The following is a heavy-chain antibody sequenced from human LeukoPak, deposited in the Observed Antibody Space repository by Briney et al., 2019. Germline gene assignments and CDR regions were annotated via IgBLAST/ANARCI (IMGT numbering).Heavy chain of an antibody. V-gene: IGHV3-21*01. D-gene: IGHD4-11*01. Sequence: PGGPLRLSCAASRFTFSSYSMNWVRQAPGKGLEWVSSISPGSSYIYYADSVKGRFTISRDDAKNSLYLQMNSLRAEDTAVYYCARVTSGNWHFDLWGRGTLVTVSS. J-gene: IGHJ2*01. CDR2: ISPGSSYI. CDR1: RFTFSSYS. CDR3: ARVTSGNWHFDL.